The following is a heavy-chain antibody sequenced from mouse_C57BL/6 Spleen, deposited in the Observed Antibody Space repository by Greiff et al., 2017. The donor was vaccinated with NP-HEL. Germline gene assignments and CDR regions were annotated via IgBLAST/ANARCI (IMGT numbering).Heavy chain of an antibody. CDR3: ATYYYGSSYWYLDD. J-gene: IGHJ1*03. CDR1: GYTFTSYW. D-gene: IGHD1-1*01. Sequence: QVQLQQPGAELVKPGASVKLSCKASGYTFTSYWMHWVKQRPGQGLEWIGMIHPNSGSTNYNAKFQRKATLTVDTSSSTAYMQLSSLTSEDSAVYYCATYYYGSSYWYLDDWGTGTTVTVSS. CDR2: IHPNSGST. V-gene: IGHV1-64*01.